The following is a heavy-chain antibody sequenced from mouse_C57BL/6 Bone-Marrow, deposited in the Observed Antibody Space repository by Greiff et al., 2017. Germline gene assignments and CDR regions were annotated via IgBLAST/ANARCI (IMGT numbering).Heavy chain of an antibody. V-gene: IGHV1-26*01. CDR3: ARSSYYYGNMDY. Sequence: EVKLVESGPELVKPGASVKISCKASGYTFTDYYMNWVKQSHGKSLEWIGDINPNNGGTSYNQKFKGKATLTVDKSSSTAYMELRSLTSEDSAVYYCARSSYYYGNMDYWGQGTSVTVSS. CDR2: INPNNGGT. J-gene: IGHJ4*01. D-gene: IGHD1-1*01. CDR1: GYTFTDYY.